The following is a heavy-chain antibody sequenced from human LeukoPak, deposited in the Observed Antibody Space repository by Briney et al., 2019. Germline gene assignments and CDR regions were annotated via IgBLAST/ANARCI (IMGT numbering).Heavy chain of an antibody. V-gene: IGHV1-18*01. CDR1: GYTFTSYG. J-gene: IGHJ6*03. D-gene: IGHD2-2*01. CDR3: ARDLYNCSSTSCYYYYYYMDV. Sequence: ASVKVSCKASGYTFTSYGISWVRQAPGQGLEWMGWISAYNGNTNYAQKLQGRVTMTTDTSTSTAYMELRSLRSDDTAVYYCARDLYNCSSTSCYYYYYYMDVWGKGTTVTISS. CDR2: ISAYNGNT.